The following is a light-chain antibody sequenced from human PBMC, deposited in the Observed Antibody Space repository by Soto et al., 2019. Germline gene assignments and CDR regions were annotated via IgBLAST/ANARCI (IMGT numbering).Light chain of an antibody. Sequence: EIVMTQSPATLSVSPGERATLSCRASQTLYNNLAWYQQKLGQAPRLLIYGASARATDIPARFSGSGSGTESTLTIRGLQSEDFALYYCEPYSDWPLTFGGGTKVEIK. CDR3: EPYSDWPLT. J-gene: IGKJ4*01. V-gene: IGKV3-15*01. CDR1: QTLYNN. CDR2: GAS.